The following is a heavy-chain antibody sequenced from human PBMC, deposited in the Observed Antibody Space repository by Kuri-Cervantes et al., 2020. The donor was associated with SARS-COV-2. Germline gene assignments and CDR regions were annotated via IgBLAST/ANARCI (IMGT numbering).Heavy chain of an antibody. D-gene: IGHD2-2*01. CDR3: ARDSHESTGYYYGMDV. J-gene: IGHJ6*02. Sequence: GESLKISCAASGFTFSSYGMHWVRQAPGKGLEWVAVIWYDGSNKYYADSVKGRFTISRDNSKNTLYLQMNSLRAEDTAVYYCARDSHESTGYYYGMDVWGQGTTVTVSS. CDR1: GFTFSSYG. V-gene: IGHV3-33*01. CDR2: IWYDGSNK.